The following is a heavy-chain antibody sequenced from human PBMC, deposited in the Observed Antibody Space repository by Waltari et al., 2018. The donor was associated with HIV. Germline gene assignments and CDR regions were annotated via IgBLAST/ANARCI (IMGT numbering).Heavy chain of an antibody. V-gene: IGHV3-74*01. CDR2: INKDGSNT. D-gene: IGHD2-15*01. CDR1: GFTVSTTW. Sequence: EVQLVESGGGLVKPGGSRRLSCEASGFTVSTTWMPWVRQATGKGMGWVSCINKDGSNTRYADSVKGRLTISRDNAKNTLYLQMNSLRAEDTAVYYCARGVGYGMDVWGQGTTVTVSS. CDR3: ARGVGYGMDV. J-gene: IGHJ6*02.